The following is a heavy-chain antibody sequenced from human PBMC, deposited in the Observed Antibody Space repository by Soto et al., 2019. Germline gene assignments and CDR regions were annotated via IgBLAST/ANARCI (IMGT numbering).Heavy chain of an antibody. D-gene: IGHD3-9*01. CDR1: GGTFSSYA. J-gene: IGHJ4*02. Sequence: ASVKVSCKASGGTFSSYAISWVRQPPGQGLEWMGGIIPIFGTANYAQKFQGRVTITADGSTSTAYMELSSLRSEDTAVYYCASYYDILTGYRPFDYWGQGTLVTVSS. CDR2: IIPIFGTA. CDR3: ASYYDILTGYRPFDY. V-gene: IGHV1-69*13.